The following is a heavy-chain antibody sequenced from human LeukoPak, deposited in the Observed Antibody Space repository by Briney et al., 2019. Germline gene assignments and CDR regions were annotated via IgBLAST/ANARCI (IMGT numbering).Heavy chain of an antibody. CDR2: ISYDERDE. D-gene: IGHD3-10*01. V-gene: IGHV3-30*18. J-gene: IGHJ4*02. CDR3: AKDSKGSGTYYDRYFDY. Sequence: GGSLRLSCAASGFTFSRSGIHWVRQAPGRGLEWVAVISYDERDEYYANSVKGRFTISRDNSKNTLYLQMNSLRAEDTAVYYCAKDSKGSGTYYDRYFDYWGQGTLVTVSS. CDR1: GFTFSRSG.